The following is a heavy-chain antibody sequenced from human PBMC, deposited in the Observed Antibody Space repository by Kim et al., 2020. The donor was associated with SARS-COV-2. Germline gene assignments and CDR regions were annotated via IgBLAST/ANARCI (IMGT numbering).Heavy chain of an antibody. V-gene: IGHV3-23*01. J-gene: IGHJ4*02. D-gene: IGHD6-13*01. CDR2: ISGSGGST. CDR1: GFTFSSYA. Sequence: GGSLRLSCAASGFTFSSYAMSWVRQAPGKGLEWVSAISGSGGSTYYADSVKGRFTISRDNSNNTLYLQMNSLRAEDTAVYYCANPAAAAGTGYWGQGTLVTVSS. CDR3: ANPAAAAGTGY.